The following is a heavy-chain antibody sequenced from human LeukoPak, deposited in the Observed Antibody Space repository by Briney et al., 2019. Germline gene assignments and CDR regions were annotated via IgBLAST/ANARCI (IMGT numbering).Heavy chain of an antibody. D-gene: IGHD7-27*01. V-gene: IGHV3-23*01. J-gene: IGHJ6*02. Sequence: GGSLRLSCAASGFTFSSYAMTWVRQAPGKGLEWVSALTGSGGSTHYADSVKGRFTISRDNSKNTLYLQMNSLRAEDTAVYYCAKVLGGMDVWGQGTTVTVSS. CDR3: AKVLGGMDV. CDR2: LTGSGGST. CDR1: GFTFSSYA.